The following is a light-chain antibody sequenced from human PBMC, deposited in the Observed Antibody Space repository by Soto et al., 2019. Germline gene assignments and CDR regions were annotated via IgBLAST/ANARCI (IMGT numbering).Light chain of an antibody. Sequence: EIVMTQSPATLSVSPGERATLSCRASQSVRDNLAWYQQKPGQAPRLLIYGASIRATGIPARFSGSGSGTEFTLTISSLQSEDFAVYYCQHYDSRPPLFGPGTEVDI. J-gene: IGKJ3*01. V-gene: IGKV3-15*01. CDR1: QSVRDN. CDR3: QHYDSRPPL. CDR2: GAS.